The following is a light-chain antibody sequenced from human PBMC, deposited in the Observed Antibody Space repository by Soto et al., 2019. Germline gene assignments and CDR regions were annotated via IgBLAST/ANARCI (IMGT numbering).Light chain of an antibody. J-gene: IGKJ5*01. V-gene: IGKV1-8*01. CDR2: DAS. Sequence: AIRMTQSPSSFSASTGDRVSITCRATQDIGTYLAWYQQIPGKAPKLLIYDASTLQTGVPSRFSGSGSGTHFTLTINSLQPEDFATYYCQQNYSPPPVTFGQGTRLEIK. CDR1: QDIGTY. CDR3: QQNYSPPPVT.